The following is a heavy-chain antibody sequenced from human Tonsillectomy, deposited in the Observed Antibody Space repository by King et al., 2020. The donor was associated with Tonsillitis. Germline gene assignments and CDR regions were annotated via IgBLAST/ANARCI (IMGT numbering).Heavy chain of an antibody. Sequence: QLQESGPGLVKPSETLSLTCAVSGYSISSGYYWGWIRQPPGKGLEWIGSIYHSGSTYYNPSLKSRVTISVETSKNQFSLKLSSVTAADTAVYYCARVQIAAERNFDYWGQGTLVTVSS. V-gene: IGHV4-38-2*01. CDR1: GYSISSGYY. CDR2: IYHSGST. J-gene: IGHJ4*02. CDR3: ARVQIAAERNFDY. D-gene: IGHD6-13*01.